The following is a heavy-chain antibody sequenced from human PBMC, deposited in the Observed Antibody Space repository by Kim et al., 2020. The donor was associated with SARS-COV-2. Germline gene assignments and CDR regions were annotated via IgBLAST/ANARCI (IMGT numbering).Heavy chain of an antibody. J-gene: IGHJ4*02. Sequence: SVKSRFTISRDNAKNSLYLQINSLGAEDTAVYYCATSYYYDSSGYYYFDFWGQGTLVTVSS. D-gene: IGHD3-22*01. V-gene: IGHV3-11*06. CDR3: ATSYYYDSSGYYYFDF.